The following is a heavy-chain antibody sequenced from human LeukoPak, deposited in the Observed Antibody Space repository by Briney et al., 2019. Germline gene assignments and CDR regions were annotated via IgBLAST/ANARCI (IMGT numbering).Heavy chain of an antibody. J-gene: IGHJ4*02. D-gene: IGHD3-9*01. CDR3: ARVRGYDILTGYYSPYFDY. Sequence: GGSLRLSCAASGFTFSSYWMSWVRQAPGKGLEWVANIKQDGSEKYYVDSVEGRFTISRDNAKNSLYLQMNSLRAEDTAVYYCARVRGYDILTGYYSPYFDYWGQGTLVTVSS. CDR1: GFTFSSYW. CDR2: IKQDGSEK. V-gene: IGHV3-7*01.